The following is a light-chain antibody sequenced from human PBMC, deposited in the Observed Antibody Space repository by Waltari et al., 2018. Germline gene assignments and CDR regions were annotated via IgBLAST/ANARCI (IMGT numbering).Light chain of an antibody. CDR2: EVI. V-gene: IGLV2-23*02. Sequence: QSALTQPASVSGTPGQSITISCTGTSSDVGNYALVSWYQQHPGKAPKFLVVEVIKRPSGVLSRFSGSKSGNTGSLTSSGLQAEDEADYYFCSYAGLGTYVFGSGTKVTVL. J-gene: IGLJ1*01. CDR3: CSYAGLGTYV. CDR1: SSDVGNYAL.